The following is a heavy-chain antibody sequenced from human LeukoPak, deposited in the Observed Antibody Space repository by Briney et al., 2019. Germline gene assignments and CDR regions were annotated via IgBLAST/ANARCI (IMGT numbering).Heavy chain of an antibody. J-gene: IGHJ4*02. D-gene: IGHD5-24*01. V-gene: IGHV3-74*01. CDR2: IDNDGST. CDR1: AFTCSNSY. Sequence: AGSLKLSCAASAFTCSNSYMHWVRQAPGKGLVWVSHIDNDGSTSYAGSVKGRFTISRDNAKSTLYLQMNSLRAEDTALYYCARDLNYNFDFWGLGTLVTVSS. CDR3: ARDLNYNFDF.